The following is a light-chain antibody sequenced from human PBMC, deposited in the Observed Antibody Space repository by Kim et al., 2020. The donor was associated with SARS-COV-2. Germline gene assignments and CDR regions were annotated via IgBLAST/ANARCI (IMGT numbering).Light chain of an antibody. CDR3: QQRINWPLT. Sequence: PGERATLSCRASESVSNYLAWYQQKPGQAPRLLIYETSNRATGIPAKLSGSGSGTDSSLTTSSLAPEDFAVYYCQQRINWPLTFGPGTKVDF. CDR1: ESVSNY. CDR2: ETS. J-gene: IGKJ3*01. V-gene: IGKV3-11*01.